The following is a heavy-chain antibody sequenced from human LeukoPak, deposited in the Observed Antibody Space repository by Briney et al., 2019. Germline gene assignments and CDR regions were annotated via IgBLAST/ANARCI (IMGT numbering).Heavy chain of an antibody. V-gene: IGHV4-30-4*01. CDR2: IYYSGST. D-gene: IGHD2-15*01. CDR3: ARDPYCSGGSCYWRAYWYFDL. J-gene: IGHJ2*01. CDR1: GGSISSGDYY. Sequence: SQTLSLTCTVSGGSISSGDYYWSWIRQPPGKGLEWIGYIYYSGSTYYNPSLKSRVTISVDTSKNQFSLKLSSVTAADTAVYYCARDPYCSGGSCYWRAYWYFDLRGRGTLVTVSS.